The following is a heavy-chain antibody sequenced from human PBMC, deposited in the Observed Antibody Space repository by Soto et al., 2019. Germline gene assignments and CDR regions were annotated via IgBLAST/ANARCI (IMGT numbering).Heavy chain of an antibody. Sequence: SETLSLTCIVSGDSVTTCSYFWSWIRQPPGKGLEWIAYIQASGSTNYSPSLKSRVSISLDTSKNQFSLKLTSVTAADTAIYYCMRTNSRGHWAAWYWGQGTLVTVSS. CDR1: GDSVTTCSYF. CDR3: MRTNSRGHWAAWY. V-gene: IGHV4-61*01. J-gene: IGHJ4*02. D-gene: IGHD2-21*02. CDR2: IQASGST.